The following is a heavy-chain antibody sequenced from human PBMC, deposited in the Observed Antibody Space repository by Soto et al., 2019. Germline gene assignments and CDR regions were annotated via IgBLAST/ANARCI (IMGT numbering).Heavy chain of an antibody. CDR3: ARISVGPYCTNGVCSNNWFDP. CDR1: GGSIGSSSYY. J-gene: IGHJ5*02. D-gene: IGHD2-8*01. CDR2: IYYSGST. V-gene: IGHV4-39*01. Sequence: PSETLSLTCTVSGGSIGSSSYYWGWIRQPPGKGLEWIGSIYYSGSTYYNPSLKGRVTISVDTSKNQFSLKLSSVTAADTAVYYCARISVGPYCTNGVCSNNWFDPWGQGTLVTVSS.